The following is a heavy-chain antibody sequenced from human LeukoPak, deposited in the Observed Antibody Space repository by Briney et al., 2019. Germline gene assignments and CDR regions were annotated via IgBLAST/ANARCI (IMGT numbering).Heavy chain of an antibody. CDR2: IYYGGST. V-gene: IGHV4-31*11. J-gene: IGHJ4*02. Sequence: PSETLSLTCAVSGGSISSGDYYWSWIRQHPGKGLEWIGYIYYGGSTYYNPSLKSRVTISLDTSKNKFSLKLSSVTAADTAVYCCASGGALIATLAYWGQGTLVTVSS. D-gene: IGHD2-21*01. CDR1: GGSISSGDYY. CDR3: ASGGALIATLAY.